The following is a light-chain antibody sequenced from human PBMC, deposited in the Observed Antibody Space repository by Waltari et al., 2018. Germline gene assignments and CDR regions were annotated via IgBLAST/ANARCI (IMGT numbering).Light chain of an antibody. V-gene: IGLV1-44*01. CDR2: NNN. Sequence: QSVLTQPPSVSGTPGQRVPISCSGSNSNIDSNFVNWYQQLPGTAPKLLIYNNNQVPSGVPDRFSAAKSGTSASLAITGLQSEDEADYYCAVWDDSLGGVFGGGTKLTVL. J-gene: IGLJ3*02. CDR3: AVWDDSLGGV. CDR1: NSNIDSNF.